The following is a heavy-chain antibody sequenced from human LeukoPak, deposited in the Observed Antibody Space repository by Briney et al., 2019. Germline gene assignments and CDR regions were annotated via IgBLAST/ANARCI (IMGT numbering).Heavy chain of an antibody. CDR2: IIPILGIA. D-gene: IGHD5-24*01. V-gene: IGHV1-69*04. Sequence: SVKVSCKASGGTFSSYAISWVRQAPGQGLEWMGRIIPILGIANYAQKFQGRVTITADKSTSTAYMKLSSLRSEDTAVYYCARDQDDGYNYEGADYWGQGTLVTVSS. CDR1: GGTFSSYA. J-gene: IGHJ4*02. CDR3: ARDQDDGYNYEGADY.